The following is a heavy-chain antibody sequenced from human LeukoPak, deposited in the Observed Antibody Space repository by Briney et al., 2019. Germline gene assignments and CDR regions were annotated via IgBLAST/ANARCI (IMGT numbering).Heavy chain of an antibody. D-gene: IGHD3-16*01. CDR3: AREARGGYDY. V-gene: IGHV4-39*02. Sequence: SETLSLTCTVSGDSISSRSYYWGWIRQPPGKGLEWIGSIYYSGSTYYNPSLKSRVTISVNTSKNQFSLKLSSVTAADTAVYYCAREARGGYDYWGQGTLVTVSS. CDR2: IYYSGST. CDR1: GDSISSRSYY. J-gene: IGHJ4*02.